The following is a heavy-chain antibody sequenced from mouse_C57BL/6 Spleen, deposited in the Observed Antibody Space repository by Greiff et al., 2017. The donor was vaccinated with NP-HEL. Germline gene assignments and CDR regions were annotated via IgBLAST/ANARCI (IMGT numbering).Heavy chain of an antibody. V-gene: IGHV1-82*01. CDR3: AREGLYDGYYAFAY. CDR2: IYPGDGDT. CDR1: GYAFSSSW. D-gene: IGHD2-3*01. J-gene: IGHJ3*01. Sequence: VQLQQSGPELVKPGASVKISCKASGYAFSSSWMNWVKQRPGKGLEWIGRIYPGDGDTNYNGKFKGKATLTADKSSSTAYMQLSSLTSEDSAVYFCAREGLYDGYYAFAYWGQGSLVTVSA.